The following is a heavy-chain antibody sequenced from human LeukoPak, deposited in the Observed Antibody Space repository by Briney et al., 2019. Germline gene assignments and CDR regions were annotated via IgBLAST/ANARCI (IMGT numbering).Heavy chain of an antibody. Sequence: SETLSLTCTVSGRSISSYYWSWIRQPPGKGLEWIGYIYYSGSTNYNPSLKSRVTISVDTSKNQFSLKLSSVTAADTAVYYCAREDWCSSTSCYEEGNWFDPWGQGTLVTVSS. J-gene: IGHJ5*02. CDR1: GRSISSYY. CDR3: AREDWCSSTSCYEEGNWFDP. CDR2: IYYSGST. D-gene: IGHD2-2*01. V-gene: IGHV4-59*01.